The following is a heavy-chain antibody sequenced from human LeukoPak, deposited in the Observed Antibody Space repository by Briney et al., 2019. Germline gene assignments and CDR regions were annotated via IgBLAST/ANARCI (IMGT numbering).Heavy chain of an antibody. D-gene: IGHD6-13*01. CDR1: GYTFTSYA. V-gene: IGHV7-4-1*02. Sequence: ASVKVSCKASGYTFTSYAMNWVRQAPGQGLEWMGWINTSTGNPMYAQGFTGRFVFSLDTSASTAYLQISSLKAEDTAVYYCARDTYTSSWYWYGLDVWGQGTTVTVSS. CDR2: INTSTGNP. CDR3: ARDTYTSSWYWYGLDV. J-gene: IGHJ6*02.